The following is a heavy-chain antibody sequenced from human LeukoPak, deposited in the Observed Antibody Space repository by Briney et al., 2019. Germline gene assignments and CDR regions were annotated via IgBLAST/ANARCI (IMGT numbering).Heavy chain of an antibody. D-gene: IGHD2-2*02. CDR1: GFALSDYR. V-gene: IGHV3-11*03. CDR2: ISSSSSYT. Sequence: GGSQGVERAVSGFALSDYRMSWICQAPGKGLEWVSYISSSSSYTNYADSVKGRFTISRDNAKNSLYLQMNSLRAEDTAVYYCASSVVPAAILWIDPWLQGRRVTVSS. J-gene: IGHJ5*02. CDR3: ASSVVPAAILWIDP.